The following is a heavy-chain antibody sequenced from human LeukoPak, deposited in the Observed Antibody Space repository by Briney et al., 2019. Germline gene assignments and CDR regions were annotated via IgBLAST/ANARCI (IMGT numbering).Heavy chain of an antibody. V-gene: IGHV3-73*01. Sequence: GGSLRLSCAASGFTFGGSPILWVRQASGKGLEWVGRIRGKADNYATAYAASVQGRCTISRDDSQNTAYLQLNSLKTEDTAVYYCTQNNYWGQGALVTVSS. J-gene: IGHJ4*02. CDR2: IRGKADNYAT. CDR1: GFTFGGSP. CDR3: TQNNY.